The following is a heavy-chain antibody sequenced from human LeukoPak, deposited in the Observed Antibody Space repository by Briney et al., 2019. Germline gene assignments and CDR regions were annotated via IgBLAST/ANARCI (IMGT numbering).Heavy chain of an antibody. V-gene: IGHV3-21*01. J-gene: IGHJ4*02. CDR1: GFTFGSYS. Sequence: GGSLRLSCAASGFTFGSYSMNWVRQAPGKGLEWVSSISSSSSYIYYADSVKGRFTISRDNAKNSLYLQMNSLRAEDTAVYYCAGDLPPILCSSTSCPFDYWGQGTLVTVSS. CDR2: ISSSSSYI. CDR3: AGDLPPILCSSTSCPFDY. D-gene: IGHD2-2*01.